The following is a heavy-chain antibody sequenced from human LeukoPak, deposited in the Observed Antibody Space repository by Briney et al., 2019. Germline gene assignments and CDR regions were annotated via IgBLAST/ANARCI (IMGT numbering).Heavy chain of an antibody. CDR3: AKGKNTGSYLSHVDY. V-gene: IGHV3-43*01. J-gene: IGHJ4*02. CDR1: GFTFDDYT. D-gene: IGHD3-10*01. CDR2: TTCDGGST. Sequence: WGSLRLSCAASGFTFDDYTMHWVRQAPGKGLEGVSLTTCDGGSTYYADSVKGRFTISRDNSKNSLYLQMNSLRTEDTALYYCAKGKNTGSYLSHVDYWGQGTLVTVSS.